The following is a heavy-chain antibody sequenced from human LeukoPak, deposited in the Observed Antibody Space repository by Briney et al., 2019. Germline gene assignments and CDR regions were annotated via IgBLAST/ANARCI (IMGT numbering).Heavy chain of an antibody. D-gene: IGHD4-17*01. CDR2: IHYSGST. CDR1: GGSISSSGYY. J-gene: IGHJ3*02. CDR3: ARDRDYGGRAIDI. V-gene: IGHV4-31*03. Sequence: SQTLSLTCTVSGGSISSSGYYWSWIRQHPGKGLEWIGYIHYSGSTYYNPSLKSRVTISVDTSKNQFSLRLTSVTAADTAVYYCARDRDYGGRAIDIWGQGTMVTVSS.